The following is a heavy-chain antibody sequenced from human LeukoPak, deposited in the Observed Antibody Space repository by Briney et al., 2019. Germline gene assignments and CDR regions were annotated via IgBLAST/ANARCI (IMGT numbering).Heavy chain of an antibody. CDR2: ISAYNGNT. V-gene: IGHV1-18*01. CDR3: ARDPYSSGFKWFDP. CDR1: GYTLTELS. D-gene: IGHD6-19*01. Sequence: ASVKVSCKVSGYTLTELSMHWVRQAPGQGLEWMGWISAYNGNTNYAQKLQGRVTMTTDASTSTAYMELRSLRSDDTAVYYCARDPYSSGFKWFDPWGQGTLVTVSS. J-gene: IGHJ5*02.